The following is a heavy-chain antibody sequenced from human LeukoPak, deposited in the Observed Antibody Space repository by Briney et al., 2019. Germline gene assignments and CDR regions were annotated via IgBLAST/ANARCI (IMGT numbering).Heavy chain of an antibody. Sequence: GSLRLSCAASGFTFSSYAMSWVRQAPGKGLGWVSAISGSGGSTYYADSVKGRFTISRDNSKNTLYLQMNSLRAEDTAVYYCAKGGIVVVPAAQGHFQHWGQGTLVTVSS. J-gene: IGHJ1*01. CDR2: ISGSGGST. V-gene: IGHV3-23*01. CDR3: AKGGIVVVPAAQGHFQH. CDR1: GFTFSSYA. D-gene: IGHD2-2*01.